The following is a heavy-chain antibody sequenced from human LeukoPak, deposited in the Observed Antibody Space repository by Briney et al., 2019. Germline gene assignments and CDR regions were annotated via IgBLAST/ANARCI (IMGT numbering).Heavy chain of an antibody. CDR2: IYYSGST. J-gene: IGHJ5*02. CDR3: ARETTYRNPRGGGYNWFDP. V-gene: IGHV4-30-4*08. D-gene: IGHD4-11*01. CDR1: GGSISSGDYY. Sequence: SQTLSLTCTVSGGSISSGDYYWSWIRQPPGKGLEWIGYIYYSGSTYYNPSLKSRVTISVDTSKNQFSLKLSSVTAADTAVYYGARETTYRNPRGGGYNWFDPWGQGTLVTVSS.